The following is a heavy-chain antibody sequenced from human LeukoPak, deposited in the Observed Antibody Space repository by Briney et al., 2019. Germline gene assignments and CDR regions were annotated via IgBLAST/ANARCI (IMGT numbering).Heavy chain of an antibody. V-gene: IGHV1-2*02. J-gene: IGHJ4*02. CDR1: GYTFTGYY. CDR2: INPNSGGT. D-gene: IGHD3-22*01. CDR3: ARGSPYYYDSSGYPDY. Sequence: ASVKVSCKASGYTFTGYYMHWVRQAPGQGLEWMGWINPNSGGTNYAQKFQGRVTMTRDTSISTAYMELSRLRSDDTAAYYCARGSPYYYDSSGYPDYWGQGTLVTVAS.